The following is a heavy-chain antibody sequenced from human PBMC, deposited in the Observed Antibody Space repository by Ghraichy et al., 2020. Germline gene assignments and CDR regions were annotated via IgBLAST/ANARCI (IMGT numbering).Heavy chain of an antibody. V-gene: IGHV2-5*02. J-gene: IGHJ4*02. Sequence: SGPTLVKPTQTLTLTCTLSGFSLTANGVGVAWIRQPPGKALEWLAIIYWDDDKRYSPSLKSRLTITKDTSKNQVVLTMTNMAAEDTAVYFCARRYGSGASGSYTLDYGGQGTLVTVSS. CDR2: IYWDDDK. D-gene: IGHD3-10*01. CDR3: ARRYGSGASGSYTLDY. CDR1: GFSLTANGVG.